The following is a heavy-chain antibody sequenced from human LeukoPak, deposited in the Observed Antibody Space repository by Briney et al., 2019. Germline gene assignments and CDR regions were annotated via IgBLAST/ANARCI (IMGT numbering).Heavy chain of an antibody. CDR2: INPSGSGT. J-gene: IGHJ6*02. Sequence: ASVKVSCKASGYTFTSYYMHWVRQAPGQGLEWMGIINPSGSGTTYAQKFQGRVTITRDTSASTAYMELSSLRSEDTAVYYCARDEYQLLWPPFDYYYYYGMDVWGQGTTVTVSS. CDR3: ARDEYQLLWPPFDYYYYYGMDV. D-gene: IGHD2-2*01. CDR1: GYTFTSYY. V-gene: IGHV1-46*01.